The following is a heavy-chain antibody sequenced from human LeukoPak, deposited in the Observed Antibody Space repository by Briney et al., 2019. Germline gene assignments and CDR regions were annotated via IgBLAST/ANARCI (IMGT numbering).Heavy chain of an antibody. D-gene: IGHD6-13*01. Sequence: KSSETLSLTCTVSGGSISSYYWSWIPQPAGKGLEWIGRIYTSGSTNYNPSLKSRVTMSVDTSKNQFSLKLSSVTAADTAVYYCAIGDIAAAGAPLGYWGQGTLVTVSS. CDR3: AIGDIAAAGAPLGY. CDR1: GGSISSYY. V-gene: IGHV4-4*07. J-gene: IGHJ4*02. CDR2: IYTSGST.